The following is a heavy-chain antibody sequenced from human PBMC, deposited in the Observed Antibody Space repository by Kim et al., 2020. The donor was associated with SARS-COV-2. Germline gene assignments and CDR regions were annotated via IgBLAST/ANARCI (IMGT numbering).Heavy chain of an antibody. CDR3: ARQYGSIVVTISYLDY. Sequence: SETLSLTCNVSGYSISSGYYWAWIRQPPGKGLEWFATMFHSGSTHYNPSLKSRVTISVDKSKNQLSLKMNSVTAADTGVYYCARQYGSIVVTISYLDYWGQGTLVTVSS. V-gene: IGHV4-38-2*02. J-gene: IGHJ4*02. D-gene: IGHD2-21*02. CDR1: GYSISSGYY. CDR2: MFHSGST.